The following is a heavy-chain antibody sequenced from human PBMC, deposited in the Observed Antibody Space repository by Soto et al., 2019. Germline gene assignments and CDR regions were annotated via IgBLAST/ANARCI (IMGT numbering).Heavy chain of an antibody. CDR3: AKDPLTIWFGEPNNWFDP. Sequence: GGSLRLSCAASGFTFSSYAMSWVRQAPGKGLEWVSAISGSGGSTYYADSVKGRFTISRDNSKNTLYLQMNSLRAEDTAVYYCAKDPLTIWFGEPNNWFDPWGQGTLVTVSS. CDR1: GFTFSSYA. J-gene: IGHJ5*02. CDR2: ISGSGGST. D-gene: IGHD3-10*01. V-gene: IGHV3-23*01.